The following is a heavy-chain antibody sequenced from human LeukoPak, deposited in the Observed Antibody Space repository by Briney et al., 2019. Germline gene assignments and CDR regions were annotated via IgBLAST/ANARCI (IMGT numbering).Heavy chain of an antibody. CDR1: GYTFTGYY. V-gene: IGHV1-2*02. D-gene: IGHD6-6*01. CDR2: INPNSGGT. Sequence: ASVKVSCKASGYTFTGYYMHWVRRAPGQGLEWMGWINPNSGGTNYAQKFQGRVTMTRDTSISTAYMELSRLRSDDTAVYYCARVKEGSSSLDYFDYWGQGTLVTVSS. J-gene: IGHJ4*02. CDR3: ARVKEGSSSLDYFDY.